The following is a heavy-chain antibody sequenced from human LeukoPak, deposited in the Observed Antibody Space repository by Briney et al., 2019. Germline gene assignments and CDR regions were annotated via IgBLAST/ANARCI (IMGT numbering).Heavy chain of an antibody. CDR1: GFTFSNYG. D-gene: IGHD6-25*01. Sequence: PGGSLRPSCAASGFTFSNYGMHWVRQAPGQGLEWVAVISHDGRTEFYADSVKGRFTISRDNSKNTLDLQMFSLRAEDTAVYYCAKEPTSYSSGWYFHHWGQGTLVTVSP. CDR3: AKEPTSYSSGWYFHH. CDR2: ISHDGRTE. J-gene: IGHJ1*01. V-gene: IGHV3-30*18.